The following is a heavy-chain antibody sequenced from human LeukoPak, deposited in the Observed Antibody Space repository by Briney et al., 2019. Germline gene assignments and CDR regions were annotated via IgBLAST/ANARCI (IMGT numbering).Heavy chain of an antibody. D-gene: IGHD3-10*01. CDR2: INPNTGGT. V-gene: IGHV1-2*04. CDR1: GHTFTGYF. J-gene: IGHJ3*02. Sequence: ASVKVSCKASGHTFTGYFMHWVRQAPGQGLEWMGWINPNTGGTNYAQKFQGWVTMTRDTSISTAYMELSRLRSDDTAVYYCARGGYYYGSGSYRDAFDIWGQGTMVTVSS. CDR3: ARGGYYYGSGSYRDAFDI.